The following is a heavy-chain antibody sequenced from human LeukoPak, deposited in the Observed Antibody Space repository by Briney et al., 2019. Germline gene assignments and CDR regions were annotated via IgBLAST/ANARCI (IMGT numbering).Heavy chain of an antibody. V-gene: IGHV4-39*01. CDR2: IYYSGST. CDR3: ARHYYDSSGYYLEGFDI. CDR1: GGSISSSSYY. Sequence: SETLSPTCTVSGGSISSSSYYWGWIRQPPGKGLEWIGSIYYSGSTYYNPSLKSRVTISVDTSKNQFSLKLSSVTAADTAVYYCARHYYDSSGYYLEGFDIWGQGTMVTVSS. J-gene: IGHJ3*02. D-gene: IGHD3-22*01.